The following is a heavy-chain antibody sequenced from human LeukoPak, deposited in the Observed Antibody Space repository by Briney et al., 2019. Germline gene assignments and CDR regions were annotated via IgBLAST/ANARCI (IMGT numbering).Heavy chain of an antibody. J-gene: IGHJ4*02. D-gene: IGHD4-23*01. CDR1: AFTFSTYW. Sequence: GGSLRLSCAASAFTFSTYWMSWVRQAPGKGLEWVANIKEDGSEINYVDSVKGRFTISRDNAKNSLYLQMNSLRVEDTAVYYCARDRGYSRFDYWGQGTLVTVSS. CDR2: IKEDGSEI. CDR3: ARDRGYSRFDY. V-gene: IGHV3-7*01.